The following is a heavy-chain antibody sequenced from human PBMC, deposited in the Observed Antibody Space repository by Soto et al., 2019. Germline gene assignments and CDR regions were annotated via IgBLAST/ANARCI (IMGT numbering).Heavy chain of an antibody. CDR2: INPSGGST. J-gene: IGHJ4*02. CDR1: GYTFTSYY. CDR3: ARVGGYSYGGVDC. V-gene: IGHV1-46*01. D-gene: IGHD5-18*01. Sequence: QVQLVQSGAEVKKPGASVKVSCKASGYTFTSYYMHWVRQAPGQGLEWMGIINPSGGSTTYAQKCQGRVTMTGDTSTSTGYRELSSLRSEDTGVYYCARVGGYSYGGVDCWGQGTLVTVSS.